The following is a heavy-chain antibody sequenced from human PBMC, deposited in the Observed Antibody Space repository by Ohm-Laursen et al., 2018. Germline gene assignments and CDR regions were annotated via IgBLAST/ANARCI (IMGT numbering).Heavy chain of an antibody. CDR2: IKQDGSEK. V-gene: IGHV3-7*03. CDR3: ARLNEEEIALTGPFDY. CDR1: GFSFSADW. J-gene: IGHJ4*02. Sequence: SLRLSCAAPGFSFSADWMYWVRQAPGKGLEWVANIKQDGSEKYYVDSVKGRFTVSRDNAKNSLYLQMNSLRDEDTALYYCARLNEEEIALTGPFDYWGQGTLVTVSS. D-gene: IGHD6-19*01.